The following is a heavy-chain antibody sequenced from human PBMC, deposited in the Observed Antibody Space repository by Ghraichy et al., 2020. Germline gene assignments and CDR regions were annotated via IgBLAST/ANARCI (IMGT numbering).Heavy chain of an antibody. V-gene: IGHV3-23*01. CDR3: AKGHGDPPPLYYYYMDV. CDR2: ISGSGGST. Sequence: GGSLRLSCAASGFTFSSYAMSWVRQAPGKGLEWVSAISGSGGSTYYADSVKGRFTISRDNSKNTLYLQMNSLRAEDTAVYYCAKGHGDPPPLYYYYMDVWGKGTTVTVSS. CDR1: GFTFSSYA. J-gene: IGHJ6*03. D-gene: IGHD2-21*02.